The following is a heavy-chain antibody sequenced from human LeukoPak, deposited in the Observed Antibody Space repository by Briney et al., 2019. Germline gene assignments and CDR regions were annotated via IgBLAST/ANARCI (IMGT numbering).Heavy chain of an antibody. J-gene: IGHJ5*02. D-gene: IGHD2-2*02. Sequence: KPSETLSLTCTAPGVSISSYYRSWIRQPPGKGLEWIGDIYYGGSTYYKHSLKSRVTISVDTSKNQFSLKLRSGTAADTAVYYCAAQVVPAAIQSWFDPGGEGTLVTVSS. V-gene: IGHV4-59*01. CDR3: AAQVVPAAIQSWFDP. CDR1: GVSISSYY. CDR2: IYYGGST.